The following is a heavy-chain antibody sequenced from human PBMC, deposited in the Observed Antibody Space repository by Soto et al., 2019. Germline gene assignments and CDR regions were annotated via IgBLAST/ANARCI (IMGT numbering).Heavy chain of an antibody. CDR1: SGSISSSNW. Sequence: QVQLQESGPGLVKPSGTLSLTCAVSSGSISSSNWWSWVRQPPGKGLEWIGEIYHSGSTNYNPSRQRRVTISVDKSKNQFSLKLSSVTAADTAVYYCARGGVDYDFWSGYSGRFDPWGQGTLVTVSS. CDR2: IYHSGST. CDR3: ARGGVDYDFWSGYSGRFDP. D-gene: IGHD3-3*01. J-gene: IGHJ5*02. V-gene: IGHV4-4*02.